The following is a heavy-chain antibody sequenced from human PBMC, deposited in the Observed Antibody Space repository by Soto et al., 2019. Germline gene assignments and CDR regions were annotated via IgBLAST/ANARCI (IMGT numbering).Heavy chain of an antibody. CDR3: ARLGYCTSTSCDVDVPLDY. Sequence: QLQLQESGPGLVKPSETLSLTCTVPGGSISSSNYYWGWIRQPPGKGLEWIGSIYYRGSSYYYPSLKSRVTITIDTSKNQFSLQLSSVTAADTAVYYCARLGYCTSTSCDVDVPLDYWGQGTLVSVSS. D-gene: IGHD2-2*01. CDR1: GGSISSSNYY. J-gene: IGHJ4*02. CDR2: IYYRGSS. V-gene: IGHV4-39*01.